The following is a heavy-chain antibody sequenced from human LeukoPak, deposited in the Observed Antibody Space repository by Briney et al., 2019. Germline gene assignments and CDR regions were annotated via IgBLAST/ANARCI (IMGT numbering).Heavy chain of an antibody. Sequence: GGSLRLSCTVSGFSLSSYDLSWVRRAPGKGLEWVSATSSSDAGKYYADSVRGRFTISRDNSRNTMYLQMNSLRVEDAAVYYCAKAPVTSCRGAFCYPFDSWGQGTLVTVSS. CDR2: TSSSDAGK. CDR1: GFSLSSYD. D-gene: IGHD2-15*01. J-gene: IGHJ4*02. CDR3: AKAPVTSCRGAFCYPFDS. V-gene: IGHV3-23*01.